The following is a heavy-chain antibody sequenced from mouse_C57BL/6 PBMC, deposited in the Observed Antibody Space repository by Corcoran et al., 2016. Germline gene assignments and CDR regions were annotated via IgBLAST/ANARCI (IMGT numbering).Heavy chain of an antibody. D-gene: IGHD1-1*01. Sequence: EVQLQQSGPELVKPGASVKISCKASGYTFTDYYMNWVKQSHGKSLEWIGDINPNNGGTSYNQKFKGKATLTVDKSSSTAYMELRSLTSEDSAVYYCARSVLYCSSYVGYFDVWGTGTTVTVSS. CDR1: GYTFTDYY. J-gene: IGHJ1*03. CDR3: ARSVLYCSSYVGYFDV. CDR2: INPNNGGT. V-gene: IGHV1-26*01.